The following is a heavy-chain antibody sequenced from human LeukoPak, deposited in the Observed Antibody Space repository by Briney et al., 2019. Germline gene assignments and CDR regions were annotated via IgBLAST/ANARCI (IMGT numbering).Heavy chain of an antibody. CDR3: ARDWGSSGYHYYFDY. CDR2: INHSGST. D-gene: IGHD3-22*01. Sequence: PSETLSLTCAVYGGSFSGYYWSWIRQPPGKGLEWIGEINHSGSTNYNPSLKSRVTISVDTSKNQFSLRLSSVTAADTAVYYCARDWGSSGYHYYFDYWGQGTLVTVSS. V-gene: IGHV4-34*09. CDR1: GGSFSGYY. J-gene: IGHJ4*02.